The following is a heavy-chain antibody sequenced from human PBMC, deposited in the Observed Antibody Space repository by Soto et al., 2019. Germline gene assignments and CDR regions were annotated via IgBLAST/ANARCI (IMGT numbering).Heavy chain of an antibody. Sequence: EVQLLESGGGLVQPGGSLRLSCAASGLTFSTYAMTWVRQAPGKGLEWVSGVSGTGDITYYADSVKGRFTISRDNSKNAVYLQMNSLRAEDTAVYYCAKGHSSGWSIPDCFDLWGQGTMVTVSS. D-gene: IGHD6-19*01. CDR2: VSGTGDIT. V-gene: IGHV3-23*01. CDR1: GLTFSTYA. CDR3: AKGHSSGWSIPDCFDL. J-gene: IGHJ3*01.